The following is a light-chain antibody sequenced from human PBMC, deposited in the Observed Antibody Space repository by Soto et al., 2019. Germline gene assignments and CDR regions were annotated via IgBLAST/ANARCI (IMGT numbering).Light chain of an antibody. Sequence: DIVMTQSPLSLPVTPGEPASISCRSSQGLLYSNGYFYLDWYLQKPGQPPQVLIYLGSTRASGVPDRFSGSGSGTDFTLKISRVEAEDVGIYYCMQALQTPPTFGQGTKVEIK. CDR1: QGLLYSNGYFY. CDR3: MQALQTPPT. CDR2: LGS. V-gene: IGKV2-28*01. J-gene: IGKJ1*01.